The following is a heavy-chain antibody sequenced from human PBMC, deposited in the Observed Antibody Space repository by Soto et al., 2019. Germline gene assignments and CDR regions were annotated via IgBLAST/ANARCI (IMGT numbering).Heavy chain of an antibody. J-gene: IGHJ4*02. CDR2: IKSKTDGGTT. Sequence: EVQLVESGGGLVKPGGSLRLSCAASGFTFSNAWMNWVRQAQGKGLEWVGSIKSKTDGGTTDYAAPVKGRFTISRDDSKNTLYLQMNSLKTEDTAVYYCTTDPTVAGTFWGQGTLVTVCS. D-gene: IGHD6-19*01. CDR3: TTDPTVAGTF. V-gene: IGHV3-15*07. CDR1: GFTFSNAW.